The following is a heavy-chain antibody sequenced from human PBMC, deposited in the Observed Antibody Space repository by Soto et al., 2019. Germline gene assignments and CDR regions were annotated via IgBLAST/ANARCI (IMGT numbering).Heavy chain of an antibody. J-gene: IGHJ4*02. CDR1: GFTFSDYW. Sequence: GGSLRLSCAASGFTFSDYWMSWVRQAPGKGLEWVAIIRQDGSNKYYADSVNGRFTISRDNAKNTLYLQMNSLRAEDTAVYYCARTLGKWEAARPGYWGQGTLVTVSS. V-gene: IGHV3-7*01. D-gene: IGHD6-6*01. CDR2: IRQDGSNK. CDR3: ARTLGKWEAARPGY.